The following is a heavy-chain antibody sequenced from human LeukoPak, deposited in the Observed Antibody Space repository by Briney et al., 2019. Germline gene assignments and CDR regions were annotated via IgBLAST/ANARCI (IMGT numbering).Heavy chain of an antibody. D-gene: IGHD3-10*01. Sequence: PSETLSLTCTVSGYSISSGYYWGWIRQPPGKGLEWIGSIYYSGSTHYNPSLKSRVTISVDMSKNQFSLKLSSVTAADTALYYCATDHNQYYYGSGVSGGWFDPWGQGTLVTVSS. J-gene: IGHJ5*02. CDR1: GYSISSGYY. CDR3: ATDHNQYYYGSGVSGGWFDP. V-gene: IGHV4-38-2*02. CDR2: IYYSGST.